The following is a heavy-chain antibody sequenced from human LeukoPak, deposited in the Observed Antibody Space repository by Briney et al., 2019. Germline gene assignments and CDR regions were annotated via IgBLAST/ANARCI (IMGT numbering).Heavy chain of an antibody. CDR1: SGSISNSC. D-gene: IGHD3-9*01. J-gene: IGHJ3*02. CDR2: VSYNRNT. V-gene: IGHV4-59*08. CDR3: ARATRWSINGEIVTDYSHGAFNI. Sequence: PSETLSLTCTVSSGSISNSCWSWIRQPPGEGLEWIGYVSYNRNTNYNPSLKSRVTISVETSKDQFSLKLSSVTAADTAVYYCARATRWSINGEIVTDYSHGAFNIWGQGTMVTVSS.